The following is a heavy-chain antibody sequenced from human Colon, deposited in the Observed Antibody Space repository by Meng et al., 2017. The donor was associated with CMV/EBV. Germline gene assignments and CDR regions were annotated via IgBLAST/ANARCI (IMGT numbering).Heavy chain of an antibody. CDR1: GYTFSDYY. CDR2: INPSGGSA. Sequence: CKPSGYTFSDYYVNWMRQAPGQGLEWMGIINPSGGSAAYAPKFQGRVTVTRDTSTGTLYMELSSLRLEDTATYYCARSHTSSQRYFQHWGQGTLVTVSS. V-gene: IGHV1-46*01. CDR3: ARSHTSSQRYFQH. D-gene: IGHD2-2*01. J-gene: IGHJ1*01.